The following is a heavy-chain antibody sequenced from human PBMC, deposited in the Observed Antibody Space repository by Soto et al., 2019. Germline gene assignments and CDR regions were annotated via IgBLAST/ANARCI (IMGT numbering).Heavy chain of an antibody. CDR1: GFTVSGNY. CDR3: ASTRGSSYDY. Sequence: EVQLVETGGGLIQPGGSLRLSCAASGFTVSGNYMSWVRQAPGKGLEWVSVIYNGGGTYYADSVKGRFTISRNNSKNTLYIHMNSLRAEDTAVYYCASTRGSSYDYWGQGTLVTVSS. CDR2: IYNGGGT. V-gene: IGHV3-53*02. J-gene: IGHJ4*02. D-gene: IGHD6-6*01.